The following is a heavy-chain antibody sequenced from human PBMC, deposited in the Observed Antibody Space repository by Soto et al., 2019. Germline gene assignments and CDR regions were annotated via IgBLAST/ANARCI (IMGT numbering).Heavy chain of an antibody. J-gene: IGHJ4*02. D-gene: IGHD5-12*01. V-gene: IGHV4-34*01. CDR2: INHSGST. CDR1: GGSFSGYY. Sequence: SETLSLTCAVYGGSFSGYYWSWIRQPPGKGLEWIGEINHSGSTNYNPSLKSRVTISLDTSKNQFSLKLSSVTAADTAVYYCARSRYSGYHLSPFDYWGQGALVTVSS. CDR3: ARSRYSGYHLSPFDY.